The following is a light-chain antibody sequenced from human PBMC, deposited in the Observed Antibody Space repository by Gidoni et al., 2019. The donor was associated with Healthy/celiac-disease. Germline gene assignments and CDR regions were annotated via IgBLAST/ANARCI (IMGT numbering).Light chain of an antibody. CDR2: WAS. V-gene: IGKV4-1*01. Sequence: DIVLTPSPHSLAVSLGEKATINCKSSKSVLYSSNNKNYLAWYQQKPGHPPKLLIYWASTRESGVPDRFRGSGSGTDFSLTISSLQAEDVAVYYCQQYYSTPRSAFGGGTKVEIK. J-gene: IGKJ4*01. CDR1: KSVLYSSNNKNY. CDR3: QQYYSTPRSA.